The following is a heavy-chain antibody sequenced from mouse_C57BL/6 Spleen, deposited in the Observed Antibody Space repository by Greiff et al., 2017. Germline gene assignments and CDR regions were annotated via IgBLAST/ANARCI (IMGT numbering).Heavy chain of an antibody. CDR1: GYSFTSYY. J-gene: IGHJ2*01. CDR2: IYPGSGNT. D-gene: IGHD3-1*01. V-gene: IGHV1-66*01. Sequence: VQRVESGPELVKPGASVKISCKASGYSFTSYYIHWVKQRPGQGLEWIGWIYPGSGNTKYNEKFKGKATLTADTSSSTAYMQLSSLTSEDSAVYYCASWGLRTPYWGQGTTLTVSS. CDR3: ASWGLRTPY.